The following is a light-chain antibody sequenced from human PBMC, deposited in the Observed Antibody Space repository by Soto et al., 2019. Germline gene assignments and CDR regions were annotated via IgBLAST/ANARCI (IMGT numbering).Light chain of an antibody. CDR3: QHYENSLWT. J-gene: IGKJ1*01. CDR1: QNVRSTY. CDR2: GAS. Sequence: EIVLTQSPGTLSLSPGERATLSCRVSQNVRSTYLVWYQQKPGQAPRLLIYGASNRDTGIPDRFSGSGSGTDFTLTINRLEPEDFAVYYCQHYENSLWTFGQGTKVQVK. V-gene: IGKV3-20*01.